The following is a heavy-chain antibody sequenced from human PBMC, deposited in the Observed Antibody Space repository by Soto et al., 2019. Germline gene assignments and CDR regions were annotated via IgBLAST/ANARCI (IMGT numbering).Heavy chain of an antibody. J-gene: IGHJ4*02. Sequence: QVQLVESGGGVVQPGRSLRLSCAASGFTFSSYGMHWVRQAPGKGLEWVAVISYDGSNKYYADSVKGRFTISRDNSKNTLYLQMNSLRAEDTAVYYCAKDRQWLVLRYYFDYWGQGTLVTVSS. CDR3: AKDRQWLVLRYYFDY. D-gene: IGHD6-19*01. CDR1: GFTFSSYG. V-gene: IGHV3-30*18. CDR2: ISYDGSNK.